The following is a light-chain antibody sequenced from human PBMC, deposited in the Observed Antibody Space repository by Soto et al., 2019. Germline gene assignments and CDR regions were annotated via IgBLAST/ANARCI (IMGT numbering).Light chain of an antibody. Sequence: DIQMTQSPSTLSASVGDRVTITCRASRDITDYLAWYQQKPGQVPKLLIYAASTLQSGVPSRFTASGSGTDFTLTITGLRPEDFATYYCQNYDSAPWTFGRGTKVDIK. CDR2: AAS. CDR1: RDITDY. J-gene: IGKJ1*01. V-gene: IGKV1-27*01. CDR3: QNYDSAPWT.